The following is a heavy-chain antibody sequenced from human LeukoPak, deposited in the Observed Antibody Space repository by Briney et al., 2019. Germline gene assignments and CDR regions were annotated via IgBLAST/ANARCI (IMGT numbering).Heavy chain of an antibody. CDR2: ISSGSTI. V-gene: IGHV3-48*03. D-gene: IGHD6-19*01. CDR3: ARESIAVAGAPFDY. Sequence: GGSLILSCAASGFTFSSYEMNWVRQAPGKGLEWVSYISSGSTIYDADSVKGRFTISRDNAKNSLYLQMNSLRAEDTAVYYCARESIAVAGAPFDYWGQGTLVTVSS. CDR1: GFTFSSYE. J-gene: IGHJ4*02.